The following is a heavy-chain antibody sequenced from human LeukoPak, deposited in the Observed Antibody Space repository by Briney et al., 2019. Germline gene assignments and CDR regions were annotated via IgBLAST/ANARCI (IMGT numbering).Heavy chain of an antibody. V-gene: IGHV3-23*01. CDR2: ISGSGGST. CDR1: GFTFSSYA. CDR3: AKGGSGVDDAFDI. D-gene: IGHD3-3*01. J-gene: IGHJ3*02. Sequence: PGGSLRLSCAASGFTFSSYAMSWVRLAPGKGLEWVSAISGSGGSTYYADSVKGRFTISRDNSKNTLYLQMNSLRAEDTAVYYCAKGGSGVDDAFDIWGQGTMVTVSS.